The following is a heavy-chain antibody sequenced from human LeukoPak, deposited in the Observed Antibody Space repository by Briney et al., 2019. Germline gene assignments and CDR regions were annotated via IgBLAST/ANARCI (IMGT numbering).Heavy chain of an antibody. CDR1: VGSFRRYA. Sequence: SVKVSCKASVGSFRRYAFAWVRQAPGQGLEWMGGIMPVLDTGSYAQGFQGRVTITADRSTSTAYMELRSLRPEDTALYYCAARDNGNDLLSYHAMDVWGNGTTVTVSS. CDR2: IMPVLDTG. J-gene: IGHJ6*04. V-gene: IGHV1-69*06. D-gene: IGHD1-1*01. CDR3: AARDNGNDLLSYHAMDV.